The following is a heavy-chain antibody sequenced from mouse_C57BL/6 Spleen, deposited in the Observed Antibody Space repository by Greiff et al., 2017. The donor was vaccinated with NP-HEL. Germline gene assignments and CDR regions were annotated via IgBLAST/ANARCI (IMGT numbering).Heavy chain of an antibody. J-gene: IGHJ4*01. V-gene: IGHV5-9-1*02. D-gene: IGHD2-4*01. CDR3: TRDDYDVRAYAMDY. Sequence: DVQLQESGEGLVKPGGSLKLSCAASGFTFSSYAMSWVRQTPEKRLEWVAYISSGGDYIYYADTVKGRFTISRDNARNTLYLQMSSLKSEDTAMYYCTRDDYDVRAYAMDYWGQGTSVTVSS. CDR2: ISSGGDYI. CDR1: GFTFSSYA.